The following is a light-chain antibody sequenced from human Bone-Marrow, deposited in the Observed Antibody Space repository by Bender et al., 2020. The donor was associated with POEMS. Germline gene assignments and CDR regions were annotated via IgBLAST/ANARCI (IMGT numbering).Light chain of an antibody. CDR1: SSDVGRYNY. Sequence: QSALTQPPSASGSPGQSVTISCTGTSSDVGRYNYVSWYQQHPGKAPKLIIYEVTKRPSGVPDRFSGSRSGNTASLTISGLQAEDEADYYCCSYGHTYVFGSGTQVAVL. CDR2: EVT. J-gene: IGLJ1*01. CDR3: CSYGHTYV. V-gene: IGLV2-8*01.